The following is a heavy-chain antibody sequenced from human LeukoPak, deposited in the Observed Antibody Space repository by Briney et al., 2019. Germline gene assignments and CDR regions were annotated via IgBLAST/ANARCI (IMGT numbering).Heavy chain of an antibody. CDR1: GGSINSYY. CDR3: ARLIAAADYYYYGMDV. V-gene: IGHV4-59*01. Sequence: SETLSLTCTVSGGSINSYYWSWIRQPPGKGLEWIGYISYSGSTNYNPSLKSRVTMSIDTSKNQFSLKLSSATAADTAVYYCARLIAAADYYYYGMDVWGQGTTVTVSS. CDR2: ISYSGST. J-gene: IGHJ6*02. D-gene: IGHD6-13*01.